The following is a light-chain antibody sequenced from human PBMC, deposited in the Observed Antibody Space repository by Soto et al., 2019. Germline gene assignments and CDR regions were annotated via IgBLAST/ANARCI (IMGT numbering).Light chain of an antibody. V-gene: IGKV1-12*01. CDR3: QQGDSFPFT. Sequence: SQDISSWVAWYQQKPGKAPKLLISAASSLQSGVPTRFSGSGSGTDFTLIISGLQPEDFATYFCQQGDSFPFTFGGGTKV. J-gene: IGKJ4*01. CDR1: QDISSW. CDR2: AAS.